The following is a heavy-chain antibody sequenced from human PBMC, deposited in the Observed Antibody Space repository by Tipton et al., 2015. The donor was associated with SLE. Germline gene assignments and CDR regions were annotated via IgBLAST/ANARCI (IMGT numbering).Heavy chain of an antibody. CDR1: GFTFSDYW. V-gene: IGHV3-74*01. J-gene: IGHJ4*02. Sequence: SLRLSCAASGFTFSDYWMHWVRQAPGKGLMWVSRIYSDGSSTNYADSVKGRFTISRDNAKNTLYLEMNSLRAEDTAVYYCAKDNYDSSGYYYGLDYWGQGTLVTVSS. CDR2: IYSDGSST. CDR3: AKDNYDSSGYYYGLDY. D-gene: IGHD3-22*01.